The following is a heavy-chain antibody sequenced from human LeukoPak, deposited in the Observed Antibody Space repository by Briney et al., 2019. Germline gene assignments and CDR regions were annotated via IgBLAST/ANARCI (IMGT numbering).Heavy chain of an antibody. Sequence: GGSLRLSCAASGFTFSNYDMDWVRQAPGKGLEWVAFIDYDGTVKYYEDSVKGRFTISRANSNHTVYLQMNSLRTENTAIYYCARKFVDYWGQGTLVSVS. CDR1: GFTFSNYD. V-gene: IGHV3-30*02. CDR3: ARKFVDY. CDR2: IDYDGTVK. J-gene: IGHJ4*02. D-gene: IGHD2-21*01.